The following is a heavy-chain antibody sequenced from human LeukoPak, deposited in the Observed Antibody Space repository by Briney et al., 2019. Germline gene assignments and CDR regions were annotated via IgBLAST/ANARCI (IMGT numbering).Heavy chain of an antibody. Sequence: PGRSLRLSCAASGFTFSSYAMHWVRQAPGKGLEWVANIKQDGSEKYYVDSVKGRFTISRDNAKNSLYLQMNSLRAEDTAVYYCARGGLMVYAFDYWGQGTLVTVSS. CDR3: ARGGLMVYAFDY. CDR1: GFTFSSYA. V-gene: IGHV3-7*01. J-gene: IGHJ4*02. CDR2: IKQDGSEK. D-gene: IGHD2-8*01.